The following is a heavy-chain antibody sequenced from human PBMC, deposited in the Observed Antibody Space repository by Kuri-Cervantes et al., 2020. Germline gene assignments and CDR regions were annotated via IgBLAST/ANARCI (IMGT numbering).Heavy chain of an antibody. V-gene: IGHV4-59*01. CDR2: IYYSGST. Sequence: GSLRLSCTVSGGSISSYYWSWIRQPPGKGLEWIGYIYYSGSTNYNPSLKSRVTMSVDTSKNQFSLKLSSVTAADTAVYYCARAQNYYGMDVWGQGTTVTVSS. J-gene: IGHJ6*02. CDR3: ARAQNYYGMDV. CDR1: GGSISSYY.